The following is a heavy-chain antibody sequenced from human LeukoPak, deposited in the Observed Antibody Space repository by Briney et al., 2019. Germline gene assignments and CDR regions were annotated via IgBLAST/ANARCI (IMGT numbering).Heavy chain of an antibody. V-gene: IGHV3-48*01. Sequence: GGSLRLSCAASGFTFSSYSMNWVRQAPGKGLEWVSYISSSSSTIYYADSVKGRFTISRDNAKNSLYLQMNSLRAEDTAVYYCARPPHDYGDYLAFDIWGQGTMVTVSS. CDR2: ISSSSSTI. CDR1: GFTFSSYS. J-gene: IGHJ3*02. D-gene: IGHD4-17*01. CDR3: ARPPHDYGDYLAFDI.